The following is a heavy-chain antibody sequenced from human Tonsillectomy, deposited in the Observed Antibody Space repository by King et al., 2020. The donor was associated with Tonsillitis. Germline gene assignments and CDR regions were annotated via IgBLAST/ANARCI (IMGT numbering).Heavy chain of an antibody. J-gene: IGHJ4*02. CDR1: GFTFGDYA. V-gene: IGHV3-49*04. Sequence: VQLVESGGGLVQPGRSLTLSCTTSGFTFGDYAMNWVRQAPGKGLEWIGFIRSKLYGGTTEFAASVIGRFTISRDDSKSIAYLQMNSLKTEDTAVYYCTRARTGITTPFYFDYWGQGTMVTVSS. CDR3: TRARTGITTPFYFDY. CDR2: IRSKLYGGTT. D-gene: IGHD1-7*01.